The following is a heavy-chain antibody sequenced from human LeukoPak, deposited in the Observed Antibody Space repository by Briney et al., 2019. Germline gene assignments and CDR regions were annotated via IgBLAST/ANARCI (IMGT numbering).Heavy chain of an antibody. CDR2: IYYSGSN. D-gene: IGHD3-22*01. CDR3: ARVRYDSSGSSNWFDP. J-gene: IGHJ5*02. Sequence: SETLSLTCTVPDGSISSSSSYWGWIRQPPGRGLEWIGSIYYSGSNYYNPSLKRRVTISVDTSKNQFSLKLSSVTAADTAVYHCARVRYDSSGSSNWFDPWGQGTLVTVSS. V-gene: IGHV4-39*07. CDR1: DGSISSSSSY.